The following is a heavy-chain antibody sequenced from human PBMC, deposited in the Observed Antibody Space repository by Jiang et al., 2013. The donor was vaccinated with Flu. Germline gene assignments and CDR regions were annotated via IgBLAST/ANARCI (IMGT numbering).Heavy chain of an antibody. CDR3: ARVYCSGGSCYTNYYYGMD. D-gene: IGHD2-15*01. CDR1: SSYA. V-gene: IGHV1-69*04. J-gene: IGHJ6*01. CDR2: IIPILGIA. Sequence: SSYAISWVRQAPGQGLEWMGRIIPILGIANYAQKFQGRVTITADKSTSTAYMELSSLRSEDTAVYYCARVYCSGGSCYTNYYYGMD.